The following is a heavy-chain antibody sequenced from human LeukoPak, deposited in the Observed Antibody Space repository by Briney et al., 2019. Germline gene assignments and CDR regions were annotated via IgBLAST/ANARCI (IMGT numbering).Heavy chain of an antibody. CDR3: AREVGYCSGTSCYEYFDL. CDR1: GFTVSSNY. J-gene: IGHJ2*01. V-gene: IGHV3-66*01. CDR2: IYSGGST. D-gene: IGHD2-2*01. Sequence: GGSLRLSCAASGFTVSSNYMSWVRQAPGKGLEWVSVIYSGGSTYYADSVKGRFTISRDNSKNTLYLQMNSLRAEDTAVYYCAREVGYCSGTSCYEYFDLWGRGTLVTVSS.